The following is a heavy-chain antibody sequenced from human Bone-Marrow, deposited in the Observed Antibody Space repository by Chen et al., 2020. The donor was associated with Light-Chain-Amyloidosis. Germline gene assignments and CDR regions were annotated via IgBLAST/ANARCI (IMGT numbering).Heavy chain of an antibody. Sequence: EVQLEQSGPEVKKPGESLKISCKGSGYTFPNYWIGWVRQMPGKGLEWMGVIYPDEADARYSPSFEGQVTISADKSITTASLQWRSLKASDTAMYYCARRRDGYNFDYWGQGTLVTVSS. J-gene: IGHJ4*02. V-gene: IGHV5-51*01. CDR2: IYPDEADA. D-gene: IGHD5-12*01. CDR3: ARRRDGYNFDY. CDR1: GYTFPNYW.